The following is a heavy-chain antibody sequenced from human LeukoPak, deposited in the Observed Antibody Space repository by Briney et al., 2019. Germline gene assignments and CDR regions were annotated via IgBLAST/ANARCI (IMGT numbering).Heavy chain of an antibody. D-gene: IGHD4-17*01. CDR1: GGTFSSYA. V-gene: IGHV1-69*06. CDR3: ASSPTVTYDAFDI. Sequence: GASVKVSCKASGGTFSSYAISWVRQAPGQGLEWMGGIIPIFGTANYAQKFQGRVTITADKSTSTAYMELSSLRSEDTAVYYCASSPTVTYDAFDIWGQGTMVTVSS. J-gene: IGHJ3*02. CDR2: IIPIFGTA.